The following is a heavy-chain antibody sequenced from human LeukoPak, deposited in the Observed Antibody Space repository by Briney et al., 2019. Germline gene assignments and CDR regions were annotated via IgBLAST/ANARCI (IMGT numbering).Heavy chain of an antibody. Sequence: GGSLRLSCAASGFTFSGHAMSWVRQAPGKGLEWVSGIFGSSDNTYYADSVKGRFTLSRDNSQRLLYLQMNSLRAEDTDIYYCAKSTVDYYFYYLDVWGKGTTVTVSS. D-gene: IGHD4-23*01. J-gene: IGHJ6*03. CDR2: IFGSSDNT. CDR1: GFTFSGHA. V-gene: IGHV3-23*01. CDR3: AKSTVDYYFYYLDV.